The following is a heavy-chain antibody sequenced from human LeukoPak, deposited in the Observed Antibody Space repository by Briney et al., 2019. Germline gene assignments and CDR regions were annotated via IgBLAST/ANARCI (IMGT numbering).Heavy chain of an antibody. CDR1: GFTFSNSV. D-gene: IGHD3-16*01. Sequence: GGSLRLSCAASGFTFSNSVMHWVRQAPGKGLEWVAGISDDGSSEHYADSVKGRFTISRDNSDNTLYVQMNSLRVEDTAVYYCARESYGSGHCAAFGIWGQGTLVTVSS. J-gene: IGHJ3*02. CDR3: ARESYGSGHCAAFGI. V-gene: IGHV3-30*04. CDR2: ISDDGSSE.